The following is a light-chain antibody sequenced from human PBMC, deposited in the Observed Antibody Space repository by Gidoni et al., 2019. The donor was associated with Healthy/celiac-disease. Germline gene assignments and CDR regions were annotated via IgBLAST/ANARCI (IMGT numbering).Light chain of an antibody. Sequence: EIVLTQSPGTLSLSPGERATLSCRASQSVSSSYLAWYQQKPGQAPRLLIYGASSRATCIPDRFSGSGSGTDFTLTISRLEPEDFAVYYCQQYGSSPLTFXQXTKLEIK. J-gene: IGKJ2*01. CDR1: QSVSSSY. CDR3: QQYGSSPLT. V-gene: IGKV3-20*01. CDR2: GAS.